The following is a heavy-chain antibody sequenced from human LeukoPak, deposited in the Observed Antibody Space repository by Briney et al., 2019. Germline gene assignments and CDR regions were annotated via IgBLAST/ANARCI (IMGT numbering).Heavy chain of an antibody. CDR2: INPNSGGT. Sequence: GASVNVSCKASGYTVIGYYMHWARQAPGQGLEWMGWINPNSGGTNYAQKFQGRVTMTRDTSISTAYMELSRLRSDDTAVYYCAREVRRGSSAVDYWGQGTLVTVSS. D-gene: IGHD1-26*01. CDR1: GYTVIGYY. V-gene: IGHV1-2*02. CDR3: AREVRRGSSAVDY. J-gene: IGHJ4*02.